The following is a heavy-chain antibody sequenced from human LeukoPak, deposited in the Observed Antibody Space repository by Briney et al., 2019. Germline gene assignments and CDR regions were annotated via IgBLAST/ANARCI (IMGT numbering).Heavy chain of an antibody. J-gene: IGHJ4*02. CDR2: INSDGSST. CDR3: ARTHIFSSGWYDGSDY. V-gene: IGHV3-74*01. D-gene: IGHD6-19*01. CDR1: GFTFSSYW. Sequence: GGSLRLSCAASGFTFSSYWMHWVRQAPGKGLVWVSRINSDGSSTSYADSVKGRFTISRDNAKNTLYLQMNSLRAEDTAVYYCARTHIFSSGWYDGSDYWGQGTLVTVSS.